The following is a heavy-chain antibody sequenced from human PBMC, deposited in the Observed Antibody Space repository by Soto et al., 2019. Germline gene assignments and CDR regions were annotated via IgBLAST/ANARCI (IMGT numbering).Heavy chain of an antibody. CDR2: ISDSGSST. Sequence: LRLSCAASGFTFSSYAMSWVRQAPGKGLEWVSAISDSGSSTYYADSVKGRFTISRDNSKNTLFLQMNSLRADDTAVYYCAKVSSKDYYDSSGYYAPYFDYWGQGTLVTVSS. CDR3: AKVSSKDYYDSSGYYAPYFDY. CDR1: GFTFSSYA. J-gene: IGHJ4*02. V-gene: IGHV3-23*01. D-gene: IGHD3-22*01.